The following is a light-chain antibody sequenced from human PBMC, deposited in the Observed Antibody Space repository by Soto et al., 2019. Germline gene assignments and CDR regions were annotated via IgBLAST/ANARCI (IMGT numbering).Light chain of an antibody. CDR3: SSYTSSSTPYV. CDR2: DVT. V-gene: IGLV2-14*01. J-gene: IGLJ1*01. Sequence: QSALTQPASVCGSPGQSITISCTGTSSNVGGYNYVSWYQQQPVKAPKLMIYDVTNRPSGVSDRFSGSKSGNTASLTISGLQADDEADYYCSSYTSSSTPYVFGTGTKVTVL. CDR1: SSNVGGYNY.